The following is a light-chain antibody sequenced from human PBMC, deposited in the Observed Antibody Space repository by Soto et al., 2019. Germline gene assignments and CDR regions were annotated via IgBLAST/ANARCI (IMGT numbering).Light chain of an antibody. V-gene: IGKV1-39*01. J-gene: IGKJ2*01. Sequence: DIQMTQSPSSLSASVGDRVTITCRASQTISTYLNWYQQKPWKAPKLLIYAASRLQSGVPSRFSGSGSGTDFTLTISSLPPEDFATDYCQQSHSIPYTFGQGTKLEIK. CDR3: QQSHSIPYT. CDR2: AAS. CDR1: QTISTY.